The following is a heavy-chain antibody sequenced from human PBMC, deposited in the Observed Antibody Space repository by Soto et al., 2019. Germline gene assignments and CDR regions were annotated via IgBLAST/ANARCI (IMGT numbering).Heavy chain of an antibody. CDR1: GGSLSTNP. D-gene: IGHD2-15*01. Sequence: QVQLVQSGTEVKKPGSSVKVSCKASGGSLSTNPISWVRQAPGQGLEWMGGTGSGTGPGNHEEKLQGRRTVTADKSTCTVYMQLTNLSSEVTAVYYCARRHGGGFVGMFDWWGQRNRVTVSS. CDR3: ARRHGGGFVGMFDW. CDR2: TGSGTGPG. V-gene: IGHV1-69*06. J-gene: IGHJ4*02.